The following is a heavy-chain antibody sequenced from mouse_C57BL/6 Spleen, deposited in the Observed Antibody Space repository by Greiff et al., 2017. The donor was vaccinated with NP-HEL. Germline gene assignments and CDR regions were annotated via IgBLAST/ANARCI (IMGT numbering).Heavy chain of an antibody. J-gene: IGHJ2*01. CDR3: ARSTMAPYYFDY. Sequence: QVQLQQSGAELARPGASVKMSCKASGYTFTSYTMHWVKQRPGQGLEWIGYINPSSGYTKYNQKFKDKATLTADKSSSTAYMQLSSLTSEDSAVYYCARSTMAPYYFDYWGQGTTLTVSS. CDR2: INPSSGYT. CDR1: GYTFTSYT. D-gene: IGHD2-1*01. V-gene: IGHV1-4*01.